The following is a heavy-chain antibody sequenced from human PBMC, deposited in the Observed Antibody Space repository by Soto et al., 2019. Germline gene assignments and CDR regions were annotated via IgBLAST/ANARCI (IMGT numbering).Heavy chain of an antibody. D-gene: IGHD1-20*01. CDR1: GGSISSYY. CDR2: IYYSGST. Sequence: SEPLSLTCTVSGGSISSYYWSWIRQPPGKGLEWIGYIYYSGSTNYNPSLKSRVTISVDTSKNQFSLKLSSVTAADTAVYYCARGLKYNWFHDYNWFDPWGEGTM. V-gene: IGHV4-59*01. J-gene: IGHJ5*02. CDR3: ARGLKYNWFHDYNWFDP.